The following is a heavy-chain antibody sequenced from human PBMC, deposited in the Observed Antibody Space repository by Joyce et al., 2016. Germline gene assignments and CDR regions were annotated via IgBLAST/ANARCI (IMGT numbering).Heavy chain of an antibody. Sequence: EVHLVESGGGLVKPGGSLRLSCAASGFAFTKTWMNWVRQAPGKGLEWVGRIKSTPDGGTTDYAAPVKGRFTISRDDSKNTLFLQMNSLKIEDTAVYYCSTVPRRGDFDYWGQGTLVTVSS. CDR2: IKSTPDGGTT. CDR3: STVPRRGDFDY. V-gene: IGHV3-15*07. D-gene: IGHD2-21*01. J-gene: IGHJ4*02. CDR1: GFAFTKTW.